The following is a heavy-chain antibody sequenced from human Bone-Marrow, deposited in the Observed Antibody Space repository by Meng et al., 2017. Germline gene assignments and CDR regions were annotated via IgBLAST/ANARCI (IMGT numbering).Heavy chain of an antibody. J-gene: IGHJ6*02. Sequence: GGSLRLSCKGSGYSFTSYWIGWVRQMPGKGLEWMGIIYPGDSDTRYSPSFQGQVTISADKSISTAYLQWSSLKASDTAMYYCAREGRPAAAQFPYYYGMDVWGQGTTVTVSS. V-gene: IGHV5-51*01. CDR2: IYPGDSDT. CDR3: AREGRPAAAQFPYYYGMDV. CDR1: GYSFTSYW. D-gene: IGHD2-2*01.